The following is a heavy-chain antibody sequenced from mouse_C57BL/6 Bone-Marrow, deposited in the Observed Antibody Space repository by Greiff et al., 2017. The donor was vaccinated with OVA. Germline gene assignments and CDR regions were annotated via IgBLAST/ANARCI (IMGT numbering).Heavy chain of an antibody. D-gene: IGHD1-1*01. V-gene: IGHV1-64*01. Sequence: QVQLKQPGAELVKPGASVKLSCKASGYTFTSYWMHWVKQRPGQGLEWIGMIHPNSGSTNYNEKFKSKATLTVDKSSSTAYMQLSSLTSEDSAVYYCARGLNDKITTVVATRAWFAYWGQGTLVTVSA. J-gene: IGHJ3*01. CDR2: IHPNSGST. CDR1: GYTFTSYW. CDR3: ARGLNDKITTVVATRAWFAY.